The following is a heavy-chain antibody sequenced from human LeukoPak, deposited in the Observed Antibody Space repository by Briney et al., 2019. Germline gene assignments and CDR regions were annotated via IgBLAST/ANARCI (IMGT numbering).Heavy chain of an antibody. Sequence: SQTLSLTCAISGDSVSSNGVTWNWIRQSPSRGLEWLGRTYYRSTWYYEYALSVRGRITVNPDTSKNQFSLHLNSVTPEDTAVYYFARRLTQYDCFDPWGQGILVTVSS. CDR1: GDSVSSNGVT. D-gene: IGHD2-2*01. J-gene: IGHJ5*02. CDR3: ARRLTQYDCFDP. CDR2: TYYRSTWYY. V-gene: IGHV6-1*01.